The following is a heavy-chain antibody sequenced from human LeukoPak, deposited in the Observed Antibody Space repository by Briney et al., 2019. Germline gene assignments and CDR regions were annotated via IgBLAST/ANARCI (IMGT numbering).Heavy chain of an antibody. CDR3: ARHPWGIKVADY. CDR2: IYPGDSET. Sequence: GESLKISCKGSGYSFTSNWIGWVRQMPGKRLECMRIIYPGDSETTYSPSFQGQVTISADKSITTAYLQCDSLKASDTAMYYCARHPWGIKVADYWGQGTLVTVSS. CDR1: GYSFTSNW. J-gene: IGHJ4*02. D-gene: IGHD3-16*01. V-gene: IGHV5-51*01.